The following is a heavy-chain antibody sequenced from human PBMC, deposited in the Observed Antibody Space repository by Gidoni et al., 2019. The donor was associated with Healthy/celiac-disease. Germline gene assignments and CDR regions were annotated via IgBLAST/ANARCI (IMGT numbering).Heavy chain of an antibody. Sequence: QVQLVESGGGVIQPGRSLRRSCAASGFTFSSYAMHWVRQAPGNGLAWVAVLSYDGSNTYYADSVKCRFTISRDNSKNTLYLQMNSLRAEDTAVYYCASRAYDFWSGYSPLPSAYYFDCWGQGTLVTVSS. J-gene: IGHJ4*02. CDR3: ASRAYDFWSGYSPLPSAYYFDC. D-gene: IGHD3-3*01. V-gene: IGHV3-30*04. CDR1: GFTFSSYA. CDR2: LSYDGSNT.